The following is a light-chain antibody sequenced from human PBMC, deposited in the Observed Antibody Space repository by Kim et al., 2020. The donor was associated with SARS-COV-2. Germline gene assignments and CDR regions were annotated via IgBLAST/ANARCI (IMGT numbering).Light chain of an antibody. Sequence: SSELTQDPAVSVALGQTVTIPCQGDSLRSYYASWYQQKPGQAPVLIVYGKNSRPSGIPDRFSGSFSENTASLTITGAQAADEADYYCGSRDTSGDQWMFGGGTQLTVL. V-gene: IGLV3-19*01. CDR1: SLRSYY. CDR2: GKN. J-gene: IGLJ3*02. CDR3: GSRDTSGDQWM.